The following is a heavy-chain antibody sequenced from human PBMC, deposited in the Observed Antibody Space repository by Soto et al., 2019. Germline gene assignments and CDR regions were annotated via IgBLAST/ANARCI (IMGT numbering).Heavy chain of an antibody. Sequence: QVQLVQSGAEVKKPGSSVKVSCKASGGTFSSYAISWVRQAPGQGLEWMGGIIPIFGTANYAQKFQVRVTIPADESTSTAYMALSSLSSEDTAVYYCARDLFRTAVEMATIPFGYWGQGTLVTVSS. CDR2: IIPIFGTA. V-gene: IGHV1-69*12. J-gene: IGHJ4*02. CDR3: ARDLFRTAVEMATIPFGY. D-gene: IGHD5-12*01. CDR1: GGTFSSYA.